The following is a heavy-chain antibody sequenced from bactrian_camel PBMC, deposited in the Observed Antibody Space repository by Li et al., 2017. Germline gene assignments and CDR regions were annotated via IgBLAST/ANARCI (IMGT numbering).Heavy chain of an antibody. V-gene: IGHV3S40*01. CDR3: VRDFTPSEWYVFGY. CDR1: GFTFNSYD. CDR2: INSGGGST. D-gene: IGHD2*01. J-gene: IGHJ6*01. Sequence: VQLVESGGGLVQPGGSLRLSCAASGFTFNSYDMSWVRQAPGKGLEWVSRINSGGGSTYYADSVKGRFTISQDKAKNTLYLQMNSLKAEDTAVYYCVRDFTPSEWYVFGYWGQGTQVTVS.